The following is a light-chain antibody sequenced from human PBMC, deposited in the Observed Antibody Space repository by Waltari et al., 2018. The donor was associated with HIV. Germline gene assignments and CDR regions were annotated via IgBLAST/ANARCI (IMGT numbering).Light chain of an antibody. V-gene: IGLV1-47*01. J-gene: IGLJ1*01. CDR3: ASWDDGLRGHV. CDR2: RND. Sequence: SALTQPPSLSGTPGQRLTIPCSGNSSNIGSNFVFWYRQLPGMAPSLLVYRNDQRRSGVGGRFSGSRSGASGALAIRGLRVEDEADYYCASWDDGLRGHVFGSGTSVSV. CDR1: SSNIGSNF.